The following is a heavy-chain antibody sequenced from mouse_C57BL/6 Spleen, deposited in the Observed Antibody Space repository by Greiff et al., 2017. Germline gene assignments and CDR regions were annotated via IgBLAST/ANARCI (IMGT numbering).Heavy chain of an antibody. CDR3: ARAEDYDYAFDY. J-gene: IGHJ2*01. D-gene: IGHD2-4*01. CDR2: ISYDGSN. Sequence: EVKLQESGPGLVKPSQSLSLTCSVTGYSITSGYYWNWIRQFPGNKLEWMGYISYDGSNNYNPSLKNRISITRDTSKNQFFLKLNSVTTEDTATYYCARAEDYDYAFDYWGQGTTLTVSS. CDR1: GYSITSGYY. V-gene: IGHV3-6*01.